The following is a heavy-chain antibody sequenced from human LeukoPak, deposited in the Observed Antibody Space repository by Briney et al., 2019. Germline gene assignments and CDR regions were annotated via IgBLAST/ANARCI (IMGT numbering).Heavy chain of an antibody. D-gene: IGHD2-2*01. CDR1: GDSVSSNSAA. Sequence: SQTLSLTCAISGDSVSSNSAAWNWIRQSPSRGLEWLGRTYYKSKWYNDYAVSVKSRITINPDTSKNQFSLQLNSVTPEDTAVYFCARQTKVVPATNRNKWFDSWGQGTLVTVSS. J-gene: IGHJ5*01. CDR2: TYYKSKWYN. CDR3: ARQTKVVPATNRNKWFDS. V-gene: IGHV6-1*01.